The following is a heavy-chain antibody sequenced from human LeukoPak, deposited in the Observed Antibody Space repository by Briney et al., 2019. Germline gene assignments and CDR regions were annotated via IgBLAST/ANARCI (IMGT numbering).Heavy chain of an antibody. V-gene: IGHV1-18*01. J-gene: IGHJ4*02. D-gene: IGHD2-21*02. Sequence: ASVKVSCKASGYTFTSYDINWVRQATGQGLEWMGWISAYNGNTNYAQKLQGRVTMTTDTSTSTAYMELRSLRSDDAAVYYCATPGGGDYLQVDYWGQGTLVTVSS. CDR3: ATPGGGDYLQVDY. CDR2: ISAYNGNT. CDR1: GYTFTSYD.